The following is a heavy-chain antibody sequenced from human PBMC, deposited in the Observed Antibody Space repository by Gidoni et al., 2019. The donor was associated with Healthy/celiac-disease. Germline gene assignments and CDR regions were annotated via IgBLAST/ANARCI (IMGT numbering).Heavy chain of an antibody. J-gene: IGHJ3*02. CDR3: ARSWSMTMVQGDAVDI. Sequence: QLQLQESGPGLVKPSETLSLTCTVSGGSISSSSYSWGCIRQPPGKGLEWIGGIYYSGSTDYNPSLKSRVTISVDTSKNQFSLKLSSVTAADTAVYYCARSWSMTMVQGDAVDIWGQGTMVTVSS. CDR1: GGSISSSSYS. V-gene: IGHV4-39*01. D-gene: IGHD3-10*01. CDR2: IYYSGST.